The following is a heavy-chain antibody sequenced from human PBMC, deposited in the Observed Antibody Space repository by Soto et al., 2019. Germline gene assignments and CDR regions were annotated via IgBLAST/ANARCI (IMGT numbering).Heavy chain of an antibody. CDR2: ISGSGGST. CDR3: AKGRGLEGGMDV. CDR1: GFTFSSYA. J-gene: IGHJ6*02. V-gene: IGHV3-23*01. Sequence: EVQLLESGGGLVQPGGSLRLSCAASGFTFSSYAMSWVRQAPGKGLEWGSAISGSGGSTYYADSVKGRFTISRDNSKNTLYLQMNSLRAEDTAVYYCAKGRGLEGGMDVWGQGTTVTVSS.